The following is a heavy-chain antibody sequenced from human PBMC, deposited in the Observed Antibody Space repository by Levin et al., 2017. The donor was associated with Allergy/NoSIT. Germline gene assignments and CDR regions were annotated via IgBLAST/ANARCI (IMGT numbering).Heavy chain of an antibody. J-gene: IGHJ4*02. D-gene: IGHD3-10*01. CDR3: AHRLEGSGSSYFDY. CDR2: IYWDDDK. Sequence: NGSGPTLVKPTQTLTLTCTFSGFSLSTSGVGVGWIRQPPGKALEWLALIYWDDDKRYSPSLKSRLTITKNTSKNLVVLTMTNMDPVDTATYYCAHRLEGSGSSYFDYWGQGTLVTVSS. CDR1: GFSLSTSGVG. V-gene: IGHV2-5*02.